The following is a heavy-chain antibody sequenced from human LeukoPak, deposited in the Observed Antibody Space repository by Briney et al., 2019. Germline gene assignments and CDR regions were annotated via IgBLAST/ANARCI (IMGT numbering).Heavy chain of an antibody. J-gene: IGHJ4*02. CDR3: GVMTTVRYYFDY. D-gene: IGHD4-17*01. CDR2: INPNSGGT. CDR1: GYTFTGYY. Sequence: ASVKVSCKASGYTFTGYYMHWVRQAPGQGLEWMGWINPNSGGTNYAQKFQGRVTMTRDTSISTAYMELSSLRSEDTAVYYCGVMTTVRYYFDYWGQGTLVTVSS. V-gene: IGHV1-2*02.